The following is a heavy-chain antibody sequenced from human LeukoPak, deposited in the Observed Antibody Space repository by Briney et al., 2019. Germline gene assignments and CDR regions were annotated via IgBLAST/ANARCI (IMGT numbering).Heavy chain of an antibody. Sequence: GGSLRLSCAASGFTFSSYWMSWVRQAPGKGLEWVANITQDGSEKYYVDSVKGRFTISRDNSKNTLYLQMNSLRAEDTAVYYCARADILTTFDFDYWGQGTLVTVSS. D-gene: IGHD3-9*01. CDR2: ITQDGSEK. V-gene: IGHV3-7*01. CDR1: GFTFSSYW. J-gene: IGHJ4*02. CDR3: ARADILTTFDFDY.